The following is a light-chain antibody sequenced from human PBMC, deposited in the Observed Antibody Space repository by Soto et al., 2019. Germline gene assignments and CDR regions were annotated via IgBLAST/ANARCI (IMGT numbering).Light chain of an antibody. CDR2: GAS. Sequence: EMVLTQSPGTLPLSPGERATLSCRASQSFSSSYLAWYQQKPGQAPRLLIYGASIRATGIPDRFSGSGSGTDFALTISSLEPEDFAVYYCQHYGSAVFTFGHGTKVDVK. CDR3: QHYGSAVFT. CDR1: QSFSSSY. V-gene: IGKV3-20*01. J-gene: IGKJ3*01.